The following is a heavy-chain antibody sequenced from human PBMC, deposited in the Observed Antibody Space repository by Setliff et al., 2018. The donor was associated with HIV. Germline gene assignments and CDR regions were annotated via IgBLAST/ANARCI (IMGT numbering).Heavy chain of an antibody. V-gene: IGHV4-34*01. CDR1: GGSFSEYY. CDR2: INHSGST. CDR3: ARQVTVVGYFETAAGSFNY. Sequence: SETLSLTCAVYGGSFSEYYWSWIRQSPGKGLEWIGEINHSGSTHYNPPLKSRATIPVDTSKNQFPLKVRSVTAADTAVYYCARQVTVVGYFETAAGSFNYWGPGTLVTVSS. D-gene: IGHD2-21*01. J-gene: IGHJ4*02.